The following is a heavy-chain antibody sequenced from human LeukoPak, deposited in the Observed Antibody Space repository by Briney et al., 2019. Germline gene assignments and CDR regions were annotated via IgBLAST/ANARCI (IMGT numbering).Heavy chain of an antibody. Sequence: PGGSLRLSCAASGFTFSSYSMNWVRQAPGKGLGWVSGINWNGGSTGYADSVKGRFTISRDNAKNSLYLQMNSLRAEDTALYHCARYYPGYSSSLAFFDYWGQGTLVTVSS. CDR3: ARYYPGYSSSLAFFDY. V-gene: IGHV3-20*01. CDR1: GFTFSSYS. CDR2: INWNGGST. D-gene: IGHD6-13*01. J-gene: IGHJ4*02.